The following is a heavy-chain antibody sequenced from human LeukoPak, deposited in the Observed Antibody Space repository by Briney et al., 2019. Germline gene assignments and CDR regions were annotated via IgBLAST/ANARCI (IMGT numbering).Heavy chain of an antibody. J-gene: IGHJ4*02. Sequence: SETLSLTCTVSGGSISSYYWSWIRQPPGKGLEWIGEINHSGSTNYNPSLKSRVTISVDTSKNQFSLKLSSVTAADTAVYYCARYGWFREYDYWGQGTLVTVSS. V-gene: IGHV4-34*01. CDR2: INHSGST. D-gene: IGHD3-10*01. CDR3: ARYGWFREYDY. CDR1: GGSISSYY.